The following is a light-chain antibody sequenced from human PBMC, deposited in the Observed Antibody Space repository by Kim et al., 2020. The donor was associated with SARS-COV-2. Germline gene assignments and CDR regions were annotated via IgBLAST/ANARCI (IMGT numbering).Light chain of an antibody. J-gene: IGLJ3*02. V-gene: IGLV2-14*03. Sequence: GQSITISCAGSSSDIGAYDLVSWYRQHPGKAPTLVISEVSQRPAGVSSRFSGSKSGITASLTISGLQADDEADYYCNSFTTTSTWVFGGGTKLTVL. CDR1: SSDIGAYDL. CDR2: EVS. CDR3: NSFTTTSTWV.